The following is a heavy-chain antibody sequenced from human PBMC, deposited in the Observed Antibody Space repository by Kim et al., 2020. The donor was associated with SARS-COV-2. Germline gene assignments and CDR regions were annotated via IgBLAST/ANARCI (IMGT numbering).Heavy chain of an antibody. D-gene: IGHD6-19*01. CDR1: GFNFNDYG. J-gene: IGHJ6*02. V-gene: IGHV3-48*02. Sequence: GGSLRLSCVGFGFNFNDYGINWVRQAPGKGLEWISYISRTSGSIYYADSVKGRFTIARDKAEKSVFLQMNSLRDEDTAVYYCARELEIWTMAVLIGVPTYYNGLDVWGQGTTVTVSS. CDR3: ARELEIWTMAVLIGVPTYYNGLDV. CDR2: ISRTSGSI.